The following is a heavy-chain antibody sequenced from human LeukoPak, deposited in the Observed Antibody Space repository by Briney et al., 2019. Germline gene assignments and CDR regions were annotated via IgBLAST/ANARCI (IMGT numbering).Heavy chain of an antibody. V-gene: IGHV3-48*04. D-gene: IGHD3-9*01. CDR2: ISSSGSTI. CDR3: ARDWPPYDILTGYYPYYYYMDV. J-gene: IGHJ6*03. Sequence: GGSLRLSCAASGFTFSSYSLNWIRQAPGKGLEWVSYISSSGSTIYYADSVKGRFTISRDNAKNSLYLQMNSLRAEDTAVYYCARDWPPYDILTGYYPYYYYMDVWGKGTTVTISS. CDR1: GFTFSSYS.